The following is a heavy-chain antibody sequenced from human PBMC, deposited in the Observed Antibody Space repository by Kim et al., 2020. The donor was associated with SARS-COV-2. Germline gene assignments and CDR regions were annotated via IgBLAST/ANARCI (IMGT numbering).Heavy chain of an antibody. J-gene: IGHJ4*02. CDR2: FDPEDGET. CDR1: GYTLTELS. D-gene: IGHD5-18*01. CDR3: ATVSDTAMVTSRPYYFDY. Sequence: ASVKVSCKVSGYTLTELSMHWVRQAPGKGLEWMGGFDPEDGETIYAQKFQGRVTMTEDTSTDTAYMELSSLRSEDTAVYYCATVSDTAMVTSRPYYFDYWGQGTLVTVSS. V-gene: IGHV1-24*01.